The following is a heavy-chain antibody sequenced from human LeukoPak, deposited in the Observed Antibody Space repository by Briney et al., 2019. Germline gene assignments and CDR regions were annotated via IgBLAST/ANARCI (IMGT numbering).Heavy chain of an antibody. V-gene: IGHV3-7*01. Sequence: GGSLRLSCAAAGFTFSGHWMSWVRQAPGKGLEWVATMKGGGSEKFYVDSVKGRFTISRDDAENSLQLQMNSLRDEDTAVYYCAKDVLEKWGQGTLVSVSS. CDR1: GFTFSGHW. CDR3: AKDVLEK. J-gene: IGHJ4*02. CDR2: MKGGGSEK.